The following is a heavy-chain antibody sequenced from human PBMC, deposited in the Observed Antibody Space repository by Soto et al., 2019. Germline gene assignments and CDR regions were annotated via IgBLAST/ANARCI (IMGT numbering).Heavy chain of an antibody. D-gene: IGHD4-17*01. CDR2: IYYSGST. CDR3: AREDYGGNPHSKSHALDI. Sequence: SETLSLTCTVSGGSISSGDYYWSWIRQPPGKGLEWIGYIYYSGSTYYNPSLKRRVTISVDTSKNQFSLKLSSVTAADTAVYYCAREDYGGNPHSKSHALDIWGQGTMVTVSS. CDR1: GGSISSGDYY. J-gene: IGHJ3*02. V-gene: IGHV4-30-4*01.